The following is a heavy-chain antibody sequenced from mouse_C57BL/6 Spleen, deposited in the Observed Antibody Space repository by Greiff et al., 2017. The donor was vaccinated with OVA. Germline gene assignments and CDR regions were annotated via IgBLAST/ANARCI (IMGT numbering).Heavy chain of an antibody. J-gene: IGHJ1*03. CDR3: ANYYGSSYRYFDV. V-gene: IGHV3-6*01. CDR2: ISYDGSN. CDR1: GYSITSGYY. D-gene: IGHD1-1*01. Sequence: DVHLVESGPGLVKPSQSLSLTCSVTGYSITSGYYWNWIRQFPGNKLEWMGYISYDGSNNYNPSLKNRISITRDTSKNQFFLKLNSVTTEDTATYYCANYYGSSYRYFDVWGTGTTVTVSS.